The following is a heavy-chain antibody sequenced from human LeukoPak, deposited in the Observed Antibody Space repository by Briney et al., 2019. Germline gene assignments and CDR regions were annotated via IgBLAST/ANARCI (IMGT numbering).Heavy chain of an antibody. J-gene: IGHJ6*02. CDR3: ARGVAVAGTEYYYYYGMDV. V-gene: IGHV4-4*07. CDR1: GGSISSYY. D-gene: IGHD6-19*01. CDR2: IYTSGST. Sequence: SETLSLTCTVSGGSISSYYWSWIRQPAGKGLEWIGRIYTSGSTNYNPSLKSRVTMSVDTSKNQFSLTLSSVTAPDTAVYYCARGVAVAGTEYYYYYGMDVWGQGTTVTVSS.